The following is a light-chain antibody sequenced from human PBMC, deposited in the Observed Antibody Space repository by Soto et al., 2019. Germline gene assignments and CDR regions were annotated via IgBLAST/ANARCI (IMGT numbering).Light chain of an antibody. V-gene: IGLV2-14*03. CDR2: DVS. Sequence: QSALTQPASVSGSPGQSITISCTGTSSDVGGYNHVSWYQQHPGKAPKVMIYDVSNRPSGVSHRFSGSKSVNTASLTISGLQAEDEADYYCSSYTGSGTLYVFGTGTKVTVL. J-gene: IGLJ1*01. CDR3: SSYTGSGTLYV. CDR1: SSDVGGYNH.